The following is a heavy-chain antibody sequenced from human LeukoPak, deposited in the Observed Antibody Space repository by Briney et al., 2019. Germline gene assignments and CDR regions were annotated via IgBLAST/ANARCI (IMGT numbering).Heavy chain of an antibody. Sequence: ASVKVSCKASGYTYTSYDINWVRQATGRGLEWMGWMNPNSGNTGYAQKFQGRVTMTRNTSISTAYMELSSLRSEDTAVYYCARRGVGYCSSTSCPEDAFDIWGQGTMVTVSS. D-gene: IGHD2-2*01. CDR1: GYTYTSYD. V-gene: IGHV1-8*01. CDR2: MNPNSGNT. CDR3: ARRGVGYCSSTSCPEDAFDI. J-gene: IGHJ3*02.